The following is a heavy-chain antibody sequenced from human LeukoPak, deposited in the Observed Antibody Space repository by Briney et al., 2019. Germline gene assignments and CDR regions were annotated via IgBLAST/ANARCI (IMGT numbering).Heavy chain of an antibody. D-gene: IGHD2-2*01. CDR3: ARDIVVVPAAKSAWDY. J-gene: IGHJ4*02. Sequence: GGSLRLSCAASGFTFSSYWMSWVRQAPGKGQEWVANIKQDGSEKYYVDSVKGRFTISRDNAKNSLYLQMNSLRAEDTAVYYCARDIVVVPAAKSAWDYWGQGTLVTVSS. V-gene: IGHV3-7*03. CDR2: IKQDGSEK. CDR1: GFTFSSYW.